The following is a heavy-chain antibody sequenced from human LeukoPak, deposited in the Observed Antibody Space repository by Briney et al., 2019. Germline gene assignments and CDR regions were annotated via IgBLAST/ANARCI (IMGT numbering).Heavy chain of an antibody. J-gene: IGHJ4*02. D-gene: IGHD3-10*01. Sequence: SQTLSLTCAVSGGSISSGGYSWSWIRQPPGKGLEWIGYIYHSGSTYYNPSLKSRVTISVDRSKNQFSLKLSSVTAADTAVYYCARMVRGAITKGGGYFDYWGQGTLVTVSS. CDR3: ARMVRGAITKGGGYFDY. CDR2: IYHSGST. V-gene: IGHV4-30-2*01. CDR1: GGSISSGGYS.